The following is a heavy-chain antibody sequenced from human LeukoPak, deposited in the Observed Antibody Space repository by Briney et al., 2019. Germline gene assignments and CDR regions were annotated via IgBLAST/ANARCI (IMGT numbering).Heavy chain of an antibody. Sequence: PGGSLRLSCAASGFTFSSYSMNWVRQAPGKGLEWVAVIWYDGSNKYYADSVKGRFTISRDNSKNTLYLQMNSLRAEDTAVYYCARVPARYIGYFDYWGQGTLVTVSS. CDR1: GFTFSSYS. J-gene: IGHJ4*02. CDR3: ARVPARYIGYFDY. CDR2: IWYDGSNK. D-gene: IGHD5-24*01. V-gene: IGHV3-33*08.